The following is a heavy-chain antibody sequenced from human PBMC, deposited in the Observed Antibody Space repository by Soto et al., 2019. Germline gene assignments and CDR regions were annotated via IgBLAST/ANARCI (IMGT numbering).Heavy chain of an antibody. CDR2: ISYDGSNK. J-gene: IGHJ4*02. Sequence: QVQLVESGGAVVQPGKSLRLSCAASGFTFNTYGRYWVRQAPGKGLEWVAAISYDGSNKYHADSVKGRFTISRDNSKNTLYLQMNSLRVEDTALYYCAKDSVRYTYGACDYWGQGALVTVSS. D-gene: IGHD5-18*01. CDR1: GFTFNTYG. CDR3: AKDSVRYTYGACDY. V-gene: IGHV3-30*18.